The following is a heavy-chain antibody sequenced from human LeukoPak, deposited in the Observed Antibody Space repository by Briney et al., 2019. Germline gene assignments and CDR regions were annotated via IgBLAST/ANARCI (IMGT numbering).Heavy chain of an antibody. J-gene: IGHJ3*02. Sequence: ASVTVSCTASGSTFSVNYMHWVRQAPGQGLEWMGWIIPNSGGTKYAQKFQGRVTMTRDTAISTVYMELSRLRSDDTAVYYCARDPEYDAFDIWGQGTMVSVSS. CDR1: GSTFSVNY. CDR2: IIPNSGGT. D-gene: IGHD1-14*01. V-gene: IGHV1-2*02. CDR3: ARDPEYDAFDI.